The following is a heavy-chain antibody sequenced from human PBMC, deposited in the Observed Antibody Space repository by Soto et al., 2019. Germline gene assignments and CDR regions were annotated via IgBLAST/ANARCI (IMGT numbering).Heavy chain of an antibody. CDR3: TRYRLQGYYYYMDV. V-gene: IGHV3-15*01. J-gene: IGHJ6*03. CDR2: IKSKTDGGAT. CDR1: GFTFSNAW. Sequence: EVQLVVSGGGLVKPGWSLRLSCAASGFTFSNAWMSWVRQAPGKGLEWVGRIKSKTDGGATDYASPVKGRFTISRDDSKNALYLQMNCLNTKDTAVSYCTRYRLQGYYYYMDVWGEGTTVTVSS. D-gene: IGHD1-26*01.